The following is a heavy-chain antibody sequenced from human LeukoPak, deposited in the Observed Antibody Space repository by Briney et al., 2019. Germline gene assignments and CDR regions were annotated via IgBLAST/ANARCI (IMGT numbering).Heavy chain of an antibody. CDR2: IYYSGST. Sequence: SETLSLTCTVSGGSISSYYWSWIRQPPGKGLEWIGYIYYSGSTNYNPSLKSLVTISVDTSKNQFSLKLSSVTAADTAVYYCARHPRVTTGNSFDPWGQGTLVTVSS. J-gene: IGHJ5*02. CDR1: GGSISSYY. CDR3: ARHPRVTTGNSFDP. D-gene: IGHD4-17*01. V-gene: IGHV4-59*08.